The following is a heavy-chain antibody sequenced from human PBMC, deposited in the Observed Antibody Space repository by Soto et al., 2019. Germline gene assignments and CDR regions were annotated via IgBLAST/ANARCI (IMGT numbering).Heavy chain of an antibody. J-gene: IGHJ4*02. V-gene: IGHV3-33*01. CDR2: IWYEGTTK. Sequence: QVQLVESGGGVVQPGRSLRLSCAASGFTFSDYGMHWVRQAPGKGLEWLAVIWYEGTTKLYADSVKGRFTISRDNSKNTLYLEMNSLRAEDTAVYYCAREMAGPLRYRLDYWGQGTLVTVSS. D-gene: IGHD3-9*01. CDR1: GFTFSDYG. CDR3: AREMAGPLRYRLDY.